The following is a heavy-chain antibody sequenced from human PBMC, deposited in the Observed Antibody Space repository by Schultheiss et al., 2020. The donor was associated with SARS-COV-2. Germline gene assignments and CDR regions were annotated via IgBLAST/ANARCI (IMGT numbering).Heavy chain of an antibody. V-gene: IGHV4-34*01. D-gene: IGHD3-3*01. J-gene: IGHJ4*02. CDR1: GGSFSGYY. CDR3: AREDADDDFWSGYSAPAY. CDR2: IYYSGST. Sequence: SETLSLTCAVYGGSFSGYYWSWIRQHPGKGLEWIGYIYYSGSTYYNPSLKSRVTISVDTTKNQFSLKLSSVTAADTAVYYCAREDADDDFWSGYSAPAYWGQGTLVTVSS.